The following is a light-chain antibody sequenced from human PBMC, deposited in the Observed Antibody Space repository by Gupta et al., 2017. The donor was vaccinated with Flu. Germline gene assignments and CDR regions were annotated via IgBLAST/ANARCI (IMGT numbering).Light chain of an antibody. CDR2: GAS. Sequence: DIQMTQSPSSLSASVRDRVTITCRSSQSIDTDLSWYQQKSGTAPKSLIFGASTLQSGVPSRFSGSGSGTRFTLTINNVQPEDVATYYCRQHSLSPWTFGQGTKVEIK. CDR1: QSIDTD. V-gene: IGKV1-17*02. CDR3: RQHSLSPWT. J-gene: IGKJ1*01.